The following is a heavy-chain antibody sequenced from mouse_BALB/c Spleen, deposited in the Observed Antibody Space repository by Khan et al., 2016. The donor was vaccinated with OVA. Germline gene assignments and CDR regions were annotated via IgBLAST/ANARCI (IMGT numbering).Heavy chain of an antibody. CDR3: VRDGAYHRNDGWYAY. D-gene: IGHD2-14*01. V-gene: IGHV1-4*01. CDR2: INPSNGYT. CDR1: GYTFTSYT. J-gene: IGHJ3*01. Sequence: QVQLQQSGAELARPGDSVKMSCKASGYTFTSYTIHWIKERPGQGLEWIGYINPSNGYTNYNQKFKDKATLNTDKSSTTAYLQRSSLTSADSAVYNCVRDGAYHRNDGWYAYWGQGTLVTVSA.